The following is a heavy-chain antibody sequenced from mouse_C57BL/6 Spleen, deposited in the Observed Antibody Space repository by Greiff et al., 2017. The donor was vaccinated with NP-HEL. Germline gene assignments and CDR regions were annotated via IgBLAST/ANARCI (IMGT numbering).Heavy chain of an antibody. CDR2: IDPEDGET. J-gene: IGHJ3*01. Sequence: EVQLQQSGAELVKPGASVKLSCTASGFNIKDYYMHWVKQRTEQGLEWIGRIDPEDGETKYAPNFQGKATITADTSSNTAYLQLSSLSSEDTAVYYCARSRGAYSPAWFAYWGQGTLVTVSA. V-gene: IGHV14-2*01. CDR1: GFNIKDYY. CDR3: ARSRGAYSPAWFAY. D-gene: IGHD2-10*01.